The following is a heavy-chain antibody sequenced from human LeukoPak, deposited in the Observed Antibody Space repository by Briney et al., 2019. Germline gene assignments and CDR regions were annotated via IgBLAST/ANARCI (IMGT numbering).Heavy chain of an antibody. V-gene: IGHV7-4-1*02. D-gene: IGHD6-13*01. CDR2: INTNTGSP. CDR1: GYTFTSYA. CDR3: ARDSAAGYFDY. Sequence: ASVKVSCKASGYTFTSYAMNWVRQAPGQGLEWMGWINTNTGSPTYAQGFTGRFVFSLGTSVSTAYLQISSLKAEDTAVYYCARDSAAGYFDYWGQGTLVTVSS. J-gene: IGHJ4*02.